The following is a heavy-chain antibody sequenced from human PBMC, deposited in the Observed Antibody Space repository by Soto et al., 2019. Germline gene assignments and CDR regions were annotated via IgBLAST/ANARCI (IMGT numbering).Heavy chain of an antibody. CDR1: GYTFTSYG. J-gene: IGHJ6*02. D-gene: IGHD3-3*01. CDR2: ISAYNGNT. Sequence: ASVKVSCKASGYTFTSYGISWVRQAPGQGLEWMGWISAYNGNTNYAQKLQGRVTMTTDTSTSTAYMELRSLRSDDTAVYYCARDRGKDYDFWSGYPYGMDVWGQGTTVTSP. V-gene: IGHV1-18*01. CDR3: ARDRGKDYDFWSGYPYGMDV.